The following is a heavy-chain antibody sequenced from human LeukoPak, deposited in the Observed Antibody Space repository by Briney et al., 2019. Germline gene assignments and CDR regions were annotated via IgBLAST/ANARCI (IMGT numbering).Heavy chain of an antibody. D-gene: IGHD4/OR15-4a*01. CDR2: IKQDGSKK. Sequence: GGFLRLSCVASGFPFSSYWMTWVRQAPGKGLEWVANIKQDGSKKSYVDSVKGRFTISRDNAKNSLYLQMNSLRAEDTAVYYCARDSDQDAKDWGQGTLVTVSS. CDR1: GFPFSSYW. V-gene: IGHV3-7*03. CDR3: ARDSDQDAKD. J-gene: IGHJ4*02.